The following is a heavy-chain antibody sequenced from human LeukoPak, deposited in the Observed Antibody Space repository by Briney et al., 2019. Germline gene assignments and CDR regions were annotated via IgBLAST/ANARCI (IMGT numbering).Heavy chain of an antibody. CDR1: GYTFTSYY. V-gene: IGHV1-46*01. D-gene: IGHD4-17*01. CDR2: INPSGGST. Sequence: ASVKVSCKASGYTFTSYYTHWVRQAPGQGLEWMGIINPSGGSTSYAQKFQGRVTMTRDTSTSTVYMELSSLRSEDTAVYYCARDRPHTVTPFLGAFDIWGQGTMVTVSS. CDR3: ARDRPHTVTPFLGAFDI. J-gene: IGHJ3*02.